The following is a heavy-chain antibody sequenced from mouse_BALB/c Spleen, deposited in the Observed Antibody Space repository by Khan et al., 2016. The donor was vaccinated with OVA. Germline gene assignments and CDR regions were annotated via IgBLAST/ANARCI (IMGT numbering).Heavy chain of an antibody. CDR1: GYSITSGYG. J-gene: IGHJ2*01. CDR3: ARTARIKY. Sequence: EVKLLESGPGLVKPSQSLSLTCTVTGYSITSGYGWNWIRQFPGNKLEWMGYISYSGSTNYNPSLKSRISITRDTSKHQFFLQLNSVTTEDTATYYCARTARIKYWGQGTTRTVSS. CDR2: ISYSGST. D-gene: IGHD1-2*01. V-gene: IGHV3-2*02.